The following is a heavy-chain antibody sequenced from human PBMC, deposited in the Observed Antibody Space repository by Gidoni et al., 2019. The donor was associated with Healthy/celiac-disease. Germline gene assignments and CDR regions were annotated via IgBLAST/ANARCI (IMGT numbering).Heavy chain of an antibody. Sequence: QVQLQESGPGLVKPSETLSLTCTVSGGSISSYYWSWIRQPPGKGLEWIGYIYYSGSTNYNPSLKSRVTISVDTSKNQFSLKLSSVTAADTAVYYCARVTSLGELLFPYYYGMDVWGQGTTVTVSS. V-gene: IGHV4-59*01. CDR1: GGSISSYY. J-gene: IGHJ6*02. CDR2: IYYSGST. CDR3: ARVTSLGELLFPYYYGMDV. D-gene: IGHD3-10*01.